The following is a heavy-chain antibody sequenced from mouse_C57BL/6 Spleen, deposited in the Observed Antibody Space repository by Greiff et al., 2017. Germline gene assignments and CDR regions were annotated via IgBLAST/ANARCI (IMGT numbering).Heavy chain of an antibody. J-gene: IGHJ1*03. V-gene: IGHV1-52*01. D-gene: IGHD2-14*01. Sequence: QVQLQQPGAELVRPGSSVKLSCKASGYTFTSYWMHWVKQRPIQGLEWIGNIDPSDSETHYNQKFKDKATLTVDKSSSTAYMQLSSLTSEDSAVYYCATREYDDWYFDVWGTGTTVTVSS. CDR3: ATREYDDWYFDV. CDR1: GYTFTSYW. CDR2: IDPSDSET.